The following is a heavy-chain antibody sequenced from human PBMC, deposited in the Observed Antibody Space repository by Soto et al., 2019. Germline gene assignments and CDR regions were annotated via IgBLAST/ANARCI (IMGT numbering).Heavy chain of an antibody. Sequence: QLQLQESGPGLVKPSETLSLTCTVSGGSIISSSYYWGWIRQPPGKGLEWIGSIYYSGNTYYNSSLKSRVTISVDTSKNQFSLKLSSVTAADTAVYYCARLLGRFDAFDIWGQGTMVTVSS. CDR2: IYYSGNT. CDR1: GGSIISSSYY. V-gene: IGHV4-39*01. D-gene: IGHD2-15*01. CDR3: ARLLGRFDAFDI. J-gene: IGHJ3*02.